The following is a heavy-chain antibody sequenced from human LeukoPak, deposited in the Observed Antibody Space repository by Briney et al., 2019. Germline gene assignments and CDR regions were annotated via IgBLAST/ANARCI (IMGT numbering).Heavy chain of an antibody. CDR2: ISNHGRVQ. J-gene: IGHJ4*02. V-gene: IGHV3-30*03. D-gene: IGHD3-3*01. Sequence: GGSLRLSCAASGFTFSDYGMHWVRQAPSKGLEWVTVISNHGRVQYYADSVKGRFTISRDNYKNTLYLQMNSLRVEDTATYYCATDTAVQFLEPAFWGQGTLVTVSS. CDR1: GFTFSDYG. CDR3: ATDTAVQFLEPAF.